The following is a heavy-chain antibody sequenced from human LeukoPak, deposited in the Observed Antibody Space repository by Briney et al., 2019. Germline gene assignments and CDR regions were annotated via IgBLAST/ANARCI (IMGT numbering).Heavy chain of an antibody. Sequence: SETLSLTCTVSGGSISSYYWSWIRQPPGKGLEWIGYIYHSGSTYYNPSLKSRVTISVDRSKNQFSLKLSSVTAADTAVYYCARGRRYYYDSSGPLDYWGQGTLVAVSS. V-gene: IGHV4-59*12. J-gene: IGHJ4*02. CDR3: ARGRRYYYDSSGPLDY. D-gene: IGHD3-22*01. CDR1: GGSISSYY. CDR2: IYHSGST.